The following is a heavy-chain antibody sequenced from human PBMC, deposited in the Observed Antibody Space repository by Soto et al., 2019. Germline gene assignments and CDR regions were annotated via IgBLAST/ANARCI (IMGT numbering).Heavy chain of an antibody. D-gene: IGHD3-3*01. Sequence: EVQLLESGGGLVQPGGSVRLSCVASGLSFNTFAMSWVRQAPGKGLEWVSGISGGGGSTYYADSVKGRFTISRDSSKNTLYLQMNSLRAEDTAIYYCTKDQGYYYWSAYLGSDFWGQGTLVIVSS. CDR2: ISGGGGST. J-gene: IGHJ4*02. CDR1: GLSFNTFA. V-gene: IGHV3-23*01. CDR3: TKDQGYYYWSAYLGSDF.